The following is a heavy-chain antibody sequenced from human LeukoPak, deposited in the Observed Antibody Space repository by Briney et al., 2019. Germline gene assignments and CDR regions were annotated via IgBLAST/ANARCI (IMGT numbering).Heavy chain of an antibody. D-gene: IGHD2-15*01. CDR1: GGSISSYY. CDR2: IYYSGST. V-gene: IGHV4-59*01. CDR3: ARAPPYCSGGSCYSDY. J-gene: IGHJ4*02. Sequence: SETLSLTCTGSGGSISSYYWIWIRQPPGKGLEWIGYIYYSGSTNYNPSLKSRVTISVDTSKNQFSLKLSSVTAADTAVYYCARAPPYCSGGSCYSDYWGQGTLVTVSS.